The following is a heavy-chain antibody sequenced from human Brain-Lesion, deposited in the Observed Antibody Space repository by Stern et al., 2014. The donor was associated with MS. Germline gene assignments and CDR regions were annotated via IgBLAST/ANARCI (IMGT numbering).Heavy chain of an antibody. J-gene: IGHJ3*02. Sequence: QLQLQESGPGLVKPSGTLSLTCAVSGGSISSSNWWSWVRPSPGKGLGWIGEIYHSGGTKYSPSFESRVIISVDKSKNQFSLKLSYVTAADTAVYYCARELPDLNAFDIWGQGTMVTVSS. D-gene: IGHD1-14*01. CDR2: IYHSGGT. CDR1: GGSISSSNW. CDR3: ARELPDLNAFDI. V-gene: IGHV4-4*02.